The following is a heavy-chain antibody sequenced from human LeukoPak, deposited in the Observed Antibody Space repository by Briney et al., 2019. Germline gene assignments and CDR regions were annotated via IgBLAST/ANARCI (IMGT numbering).Heavy chain of an antibody. J-gene: IGHJ6*03. V-gene: IGHV4-39*07. CDR1: GGSISSSSYY. Sequence: SETLSLTCTVSGGSISSSSYYWGWIRQPPGKGLEWIGSIYYSGSTYYNPSLKSRVTISVDTSKNQFSLKLSSVTAADTAVYYCARDQEYSNYDLAPNYYYYYYMDVWDKGTTVTVSS. CDR3: ARDQEYSNYDLAPNYYYYYYMDV. CDR2: IYYSGST. D-gene: IGHD4-11*01.